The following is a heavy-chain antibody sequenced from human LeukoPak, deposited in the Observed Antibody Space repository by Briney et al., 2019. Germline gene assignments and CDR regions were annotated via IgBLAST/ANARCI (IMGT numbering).Heavy chain of an antibody. D-gene: IGHD5-18*01. J-gene: IGHJ3*02. CDR1: GGSFSGYY. V-gene: IGHV4-34*09. CDR2: IYYSGST. CDR3: ARANYSYGWYAFDI. Sequence: PSETLSLTCAVYGGSFSGYYWSWIRQPPGKGLEWIGYIYYSGSTYYNPSLRSRVTISVDTSKNQFSLKLSSVTAADTAVYYCARANYSYGWYAFDIWGQGTMVTVSS.